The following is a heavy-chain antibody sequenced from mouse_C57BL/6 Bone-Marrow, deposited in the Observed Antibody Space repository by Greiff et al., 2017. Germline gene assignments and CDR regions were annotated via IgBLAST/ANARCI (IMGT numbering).Heavy chain of an antibody. D-gene: IGHD4-1*01. CDR2: INPSSGYT. CDR3: ARSGPFAY. Sequence: VQLQESGAELARPGASVKMSCKASGYTFTSYTMRWVKQRPGQGLEWIGYINPSSGYTKYNQKFKDKATLTADKSSSTAYMQLSSLTSEDSAVYYCARSGPFAYWGQGTLVTVSA. CDR1: GYTFTSYT. V-gene: IGHV1-4*01. J-gene: IGHJ3*01.